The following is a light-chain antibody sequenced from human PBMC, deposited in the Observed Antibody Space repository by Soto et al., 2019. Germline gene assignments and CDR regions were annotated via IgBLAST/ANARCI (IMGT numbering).Light chain of an antibody. Sequence: QSALTQPASVSVSPGQSITISCTGTSRDVGGDNYVSWYQQHPGKAPTLMIYDVSNRPSGVSTRFSGSKSGNTASLTISGRQADDEDDYYCSSYTSSSTYVFGTGTKLTVL. V-gene: IGLV2-14*01. CDR1: SRDVGGDNY. CDR3: SSYTSSSTYV. CDR2: DVS. J-gene: IGLJ1*01.